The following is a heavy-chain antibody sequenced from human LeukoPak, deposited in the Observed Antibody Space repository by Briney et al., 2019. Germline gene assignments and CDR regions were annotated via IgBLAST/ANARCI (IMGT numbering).Heavy chain of an antibody. Sequence: PSETLSLTCTVSGGSIGSYYWSWIRQPAGKGLEWIGRIYTSGSTNYNPSLKSRVTISVDTSKNQFSLKLSSVTAADTAVYYCARGGSGWNYYYYYMDVWGKGTTVTISS. V-gene: IGHV4-4*07. J-gene: IGHJ6*03. CDR2: IYTSGST. CDR1: GGSIGSYY. D-gene: IGHD6-19*01. CDR3: ARGGSGWNYYYYYMDV.